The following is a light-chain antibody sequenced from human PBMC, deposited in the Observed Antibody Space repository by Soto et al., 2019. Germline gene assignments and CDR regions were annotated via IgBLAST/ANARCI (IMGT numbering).Light chain of an antibody. V-gene: IGKV1-5*01. CDR3: QQYSSLVT. Sequence: IQMTQSPSTLSASVGDRVTSTCQASQTISTLLAWYQHRPGKAPNLLIYDASSLGSGVPSRFSGSGSGTEFTLTISSLQPDDSATYYCQQYSSLVTFGQGTKVDI. J-gene: IGKJ2*01. CDR2: DAS. CDR1: QTISTL.